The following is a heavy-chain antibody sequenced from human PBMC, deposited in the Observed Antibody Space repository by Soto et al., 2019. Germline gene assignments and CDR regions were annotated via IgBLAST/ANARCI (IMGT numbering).Heavy chain of an antibody. J-gene: IGHJ6*02. D-gene: IGHD6-13*01. Sequence: GESLKISCKGSGYSFTSYWIGWVRQMPGKGLEWMGIIYPGDSDTRYSPSFQGQVTISADKSISTAYLQWSSLKASDTAMYYCARLVIGSSWYYYYGMDVWGQGTTVTSP. CDR3: ARLVIGSSWYYYYGMDV. V-gene: IGHV5-51*01. CDR1: GYSFTSYW. CDR2: IYPGDSDT.